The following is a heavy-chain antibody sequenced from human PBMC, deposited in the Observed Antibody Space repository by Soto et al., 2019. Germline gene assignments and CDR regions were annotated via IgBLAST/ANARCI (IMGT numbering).Heavy chain of an antibody. V-gene: IGHV3-9*01. CDR1: GFTFDDYA. CDR2: ISWNSGSI. J-gene: IGHJ4*02. Sequence: EVQLVESGGGLVQPGRSLRLSCAASGFTFDDYAMHWVRQAPGKGLEWVSGISWNSGSIGYADSVKGRFTISRDNAKNSLYLQMNSLRAEDTALYYCATDPQRQIIAADYWGQGTLVTVSS. D-gene: IGHD6-13*01. CDR3: ATDPQRQIIAADY.